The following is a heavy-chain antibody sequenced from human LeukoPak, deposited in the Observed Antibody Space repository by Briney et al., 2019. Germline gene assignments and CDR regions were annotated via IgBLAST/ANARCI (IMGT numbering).Heavy chain of an antibody. J-gene: IGHJ4*02. CDR1: GGSFSGYY. CDR3: ATLPRIAAPN. CDR2: INHSGST. D-gene: IGHD6-13*01. Sequence: SETLSLTCAVYGGSFSGYYWSWIRQPPGKGLEWIGEINHSGSTNYNPPLKSRVTISVDTSKNQFSLKLSSVTAADTAVYYCATLPRIAAPNWGQGTLVTVSS. V-gene: IGHV4-34*01.